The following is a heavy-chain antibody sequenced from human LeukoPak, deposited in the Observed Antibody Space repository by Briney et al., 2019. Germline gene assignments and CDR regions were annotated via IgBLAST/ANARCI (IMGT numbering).Heavy chain of an antibody. CDR2: ISWNSGSI. CDR1: GFTFDDYA. V-gene: IGHV3-9*01. J-gene: IGHJ4*02. D-gene: IGHD2-21*01. CDR3: PIFDGFDY. Sequence: PGGSLRLSCAASGFTFDDYAMHWVRQPPGKGLEWVSGISWNSGSISYADSVGGRFTISRDHAKNSLYLQMNSLRPEDTALYYCPIFDGFDYWGQGTLVTVSS.